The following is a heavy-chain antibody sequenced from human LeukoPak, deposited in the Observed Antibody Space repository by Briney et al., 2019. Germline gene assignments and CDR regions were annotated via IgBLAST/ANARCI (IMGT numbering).Heavy chain of an antibody. CDR3: ARGLTYYYDSSGYYAFDY. D-gene: IGHD3-22*01. Sequence: SETLSLTCAVYGGSFSGYYWSWIRQPPGKGLEWIGEINHSGSTNYNPSLKSRVTISVDTSKNQFSLKLSSVTAADTAVYYCARGLTYYYDSSGYYAFDYWGQGTLVTVSS. J-gene: IGHJ4*02. CDR1: GGSFSGYY. V-gene: IGHV4-34*01. CDR2: INHSGST.